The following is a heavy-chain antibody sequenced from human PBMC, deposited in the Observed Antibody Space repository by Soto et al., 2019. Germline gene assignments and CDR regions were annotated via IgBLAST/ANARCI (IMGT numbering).Heavy chain of an antibody. J-gene: IGHJ4*02. Sequence: SETLSLTCTVSGVSISGHHWNWIRQSPGKGLEWIGYIHSIGSTNYNTSLKSRVARSLTTPNNECSLKLSSVTDADTAVYYCARNYGYKSGWFPFDYWGQGTLVTVSS. V-gene: IGHV4-59*11. CDR1: GVSISGHH. CDR3: ARNYGYKSGWFPFDY. D-gene: IGHD5-12*01. CDR2: IHSIGST.